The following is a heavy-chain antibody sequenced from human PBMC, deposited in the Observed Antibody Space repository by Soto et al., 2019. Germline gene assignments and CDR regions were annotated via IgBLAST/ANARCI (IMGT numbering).Heavy chain of an antibody. CDR1: GYPFTGYY. D-gene: IGHD1-26*01. CDR2: INPNSGGT. Sequence: GSVKVSCKASGYPFTGYYMHLVRQAPGQGLEWMGWINPNSGGTNYAQKFQGRVTMTRDTSISTAYMELSRLRSDDTAVYYCARNRELLRNYYYYYGMDVWGQGTTVTVSS. CDR3: ARNRELLRNYYYYYGMDV. V-gene: IGHV1-2*02. J-gene: IGHJ6*02.